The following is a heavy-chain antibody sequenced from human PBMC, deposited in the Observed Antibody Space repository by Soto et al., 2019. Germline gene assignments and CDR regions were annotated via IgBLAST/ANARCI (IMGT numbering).Heavy chain of an antibody. CDR3: ARAQNGAPDY. CDR1: GFTFSRFG. CDR2: IWYDGSNK. J-gene: IGHJ4*02. Sequence: VQLVESGGGVVQPGRSLRLSCAASGFTFSRFGMHWVRQAPGKGLEWVAVIWYDGSNKYYADSVKGRFTISRDNSKNTLYLQMNSLRAEDTAVYYCARAQNGAPDYWGQGTLVTVSS. V-gene: IGHV3-33*01. D-gene: IGHD4-17*01.